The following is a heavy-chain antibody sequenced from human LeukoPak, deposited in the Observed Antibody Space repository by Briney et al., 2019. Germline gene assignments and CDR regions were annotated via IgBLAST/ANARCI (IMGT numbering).Heavy chain of an antibody. CDR2: ISGSGGST. CDR1: GFTFSSYA. Sequence: GGSLRLSCAASGFTFSSYAMSWVRQAPGKGLEWVSLISGSGGSTNYADSVKGRFTISRDNSKNTLYLQMNSLRAEDMAVYYCANAVTMVRGVPRYWGQGTLVTVSS. CDR3: ANAVTMVRGVPRY. V-gene: IGHV3-23*01. J-gene: IGHJ4*02. D-gene: IGHD3-10*01.